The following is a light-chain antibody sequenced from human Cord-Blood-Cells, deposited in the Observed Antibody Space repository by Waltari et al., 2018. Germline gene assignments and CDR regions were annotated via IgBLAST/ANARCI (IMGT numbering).Light chain of an antibody. Sequence: EIVMTQSPATLSVSPGERATLSCRASQSVSSNLAWYQQKPGQAPRLLIYGASTRATGIPARCSGSGSGTEFTLTISSLQSEDCAVYYCQQYNNWPGTFGQGTKLEIK. J-gene: IGKJ2*01. CDR2: GAS. CDR3: QQYNNWPGT. V-gene: IGKV3-15*01. CDR1: QSVSSN.